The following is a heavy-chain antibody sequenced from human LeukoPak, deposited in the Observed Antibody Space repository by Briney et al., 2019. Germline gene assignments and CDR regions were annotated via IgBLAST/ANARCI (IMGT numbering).Heavy chain of an antibody. J-gene: IGHJ4*02. CDR3: AREAYSSGFYYFDY. CDR1: GGSISSSSYY. CDR2: IYTNGST. D-gene: IGHD6-19*01. V-gene: IGHV4-61*02. Sequence: SETLSLTCTVSGGSISSSSYYWSWIRQPAGKGLEWIGRIYTNGSTTYNPSLTSRVSMSIDTSKNHFSLKLTSVTAADTAVYYCAREAYSSGFYYFDYWGQGTLVTVSS.